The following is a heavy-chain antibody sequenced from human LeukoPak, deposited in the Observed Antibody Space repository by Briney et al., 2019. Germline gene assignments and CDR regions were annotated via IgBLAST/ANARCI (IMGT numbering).Heavy chain of an antibody. D-gene: IGHD3-10*01. CDR1: GGSISSSSYY. CDR3: ARPNVGVRGVPTWFDY. J-gene: IGHJ4*02. Sequence: SETLSLTCTVSGGSISSSSYYWGWIRQPPGKGLEWIGSIYYSGSTYYNPSLKSRVTISVDTSKNQCSLKLSSVTAADTAVYYCARPNVGVRGVPTWFDYWGQGTLVTVSS. V-gene: IGHV4-39*01. CDR2: IYYSGST.